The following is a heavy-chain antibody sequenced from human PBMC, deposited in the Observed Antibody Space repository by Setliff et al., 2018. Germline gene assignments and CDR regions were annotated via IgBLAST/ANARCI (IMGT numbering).Heavy chain of an antibody. D-gene: IGHD4-17*01. J-gene: IGHJ4*02. V-gene: IGHV4-61*09. CDR3: ARATGFGELFL. CDR1: GASISSGGYY. CDR2: ISPSGST. Sequence: PSETLSLTCTVSGASISSGGYYWTWIRQPAGKALEWIGHISPSGSTTYNPSLKSRVTISPDTSKNHFSLKVNSVTAADTARSDCARATGFGELFLWGQGTLVTVSS.